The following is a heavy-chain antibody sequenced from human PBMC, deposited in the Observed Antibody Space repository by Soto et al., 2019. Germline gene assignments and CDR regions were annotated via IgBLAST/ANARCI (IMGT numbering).Heavy chain of an antibody. CDR1: GGFLSESY. CDR2: INHVGGT. D-gene: IGHD3-16*01. Sequence: SETLSLTCAVYGGFLSESYWTWIRQPPGKGLEWIGEINHVGGTNYNPSLKSRVTMSVDTSQNQFSLRLISVTAADTAMYFCVRIRYQLPSSVLWLDPWGQGXPVTVSS. V-gene: IGHV4-34*01. J-gene: IGHJ5*02. CDR3: VRIRYQLPSSVLWLDP.